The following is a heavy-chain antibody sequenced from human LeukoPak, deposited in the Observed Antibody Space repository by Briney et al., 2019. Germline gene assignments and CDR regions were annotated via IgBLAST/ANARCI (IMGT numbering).Heavy chain of an antibody. V-gene: IGHV4-34*01. Sequence: SETLSLTCAVYGGSFSGNYWNWLRQPPGKGLEWIGEINHSGSTNYNPSLTSRVTLSVDTSKNQFSLKLSSVTAADTAVYYCTRAPGAGDRFDFWGQGTLVTVSS. D-gene: IGHD3-10*01. CDR3: TRAPGAGDRFDF. J-gene: IGHJ4*02. CDR2: INHSGST. CDR1: GGSFSGNY.